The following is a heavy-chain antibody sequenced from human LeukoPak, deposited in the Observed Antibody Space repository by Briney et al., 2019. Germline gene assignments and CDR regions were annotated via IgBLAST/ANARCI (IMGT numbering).Heavy chain of an antibody. V-gene: IGHV4-39*01. CDR1: GGSISSSNYY. D-gene: IGHD1-26*01. CDR2: ISYSGTT. CDR3: ASKQWVYYYMDV. Sequence: TPSETLSLTCTVSGGSISSSNYYLGWIHQPPGKVLEWIGSISYSGTTYYNPSLKSRVTIFVDTSKNQFSLKLSSVTAADTAVYYCASKQWVYYYMDVWGRGTTVTVSS. J-gene: IGHJ6*03.